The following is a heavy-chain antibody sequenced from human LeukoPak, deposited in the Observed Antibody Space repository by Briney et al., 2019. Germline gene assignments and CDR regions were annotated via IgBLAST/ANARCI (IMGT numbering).Heavy chain of an antibody. V-gene: IGHV1-69*04. CDR3: ARVPYSTGAFDY. CDR1: GGTFSSYA. D-gene: IGHD6-19*01. CDR2: IIPILGIA. J-gene: IGHJ4*02. Sequence: SVKVSCKASGGTFSSYAISWVRQAPGQGLEWMGRIIPILGIANYAQKFQGRVTITADKSTSTAYMELSSLRSEDTAVYYCARVPYSTGAFDYWGQGTLVTVSS.